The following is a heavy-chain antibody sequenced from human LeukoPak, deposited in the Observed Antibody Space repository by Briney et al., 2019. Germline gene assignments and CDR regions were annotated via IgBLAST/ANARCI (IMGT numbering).Heavy chain of an antibody. Sequence: PSETLSLTCTVSGASLSSSSYYWGWIRQPPGTGLEWIGNMYYSGSTYPNPSLKSRVTISVDTSKNQFSLKLSSVTAADTAVYYCARGVGYYYYMDVWGKGTTVTISS. J-gene: IGHJ6*03. V-gene: IGHV4-39*07. CDR1: GASLSSSSYY. CDR2: MYYSGST. CDR3: ARGVGYYYYMDV. D-gene: IGHD1-26*01.